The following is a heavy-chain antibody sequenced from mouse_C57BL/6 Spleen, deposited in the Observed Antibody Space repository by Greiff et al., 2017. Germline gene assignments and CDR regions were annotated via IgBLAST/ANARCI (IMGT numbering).Heavy chain of an antibody. CDR2: ISSGSSTI. J-gene: IGHJ3*01. D-gene: IGHD2-4*01. Sequence: EVKLMESGGGLVKPGGSLKLSCAASGFTFSDYGMHWVRQAPETGLEWVAYISSGSSTIYYADTVKGRFTISRDNAKNTLFLQMTSLRSEDTAMYYCARRGYYDYDGAWFAYWGQGTLVTVSA. V-gene: IGHV5-17*01. CDR1: GFTFSDYG. CDR3: ARRGYYDYDGAWFAY.